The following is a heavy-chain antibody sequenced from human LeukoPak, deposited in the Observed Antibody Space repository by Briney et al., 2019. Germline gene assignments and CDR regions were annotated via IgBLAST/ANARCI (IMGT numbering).Heavy chain of an antibody. CDR1: GFTFSSYW. V-gene: IGHV3-74*01. CDR2: INTDGSST. D-gene: IGHD3-22*01. Sequence: PGGSLRLSCAASGFTFSSYWMHWVRQAPGKGLVWVSRINTDGSSTSYADSVKGRFTISRGNAKNTLHLQMNSVRAEDTAVYYCARPRRPYYYDSSGLDYYYMDVWGKGTTVTVSS. J-gene: IGHJ6*03. CDR3: ARPRRPYYYDSSGLDYYYMDV.